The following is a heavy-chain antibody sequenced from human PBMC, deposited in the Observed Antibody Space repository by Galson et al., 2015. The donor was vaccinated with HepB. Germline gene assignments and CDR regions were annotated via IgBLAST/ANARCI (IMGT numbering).Heavy chain of an antibody. CDR3: ARDGVVVPAAITYYYYYMGV. V-gene: IGHV1-2*06. D-gene: IGHD2-2*02. Sequence: SVKVSCKASGYTFTGYYMHWVRQAPGQGLEWMGRINPNSGGTNYAQKFQGRVTMTRDTPISTAYMELSRLRSDDTAVYYCARDGVVVPAAITYYYYYMGVWGKGTTVTVSS. CDR2: INPNSGGT. CDR1: GYTFTGYY. J-gene: IGHJ6*03.